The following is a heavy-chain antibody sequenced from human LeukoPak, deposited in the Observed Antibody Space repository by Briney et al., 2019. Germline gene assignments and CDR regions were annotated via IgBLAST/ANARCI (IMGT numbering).Heavy chain of an antibody. CDR1: GGSISSYY. CDR3: GSGTLFYYYGMDV. CDR2: IYYSGST. D-gene: IGHD6-13*01. J-gene: IGHJ6*02. Sequence: SESLSLTCTVSGGSISSYYWSWIRQPPGKGLEWIGYIYYSGSTNYNPSLKSRVNISVDTSKNQFSLKLSSATAADSAVYYCGSGTLFYYYGMDVWGQGTTVTVSS. V-gene: IGHV4-59*01.